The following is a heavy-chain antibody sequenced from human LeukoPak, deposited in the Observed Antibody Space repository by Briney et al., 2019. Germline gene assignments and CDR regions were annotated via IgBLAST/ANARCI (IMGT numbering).Heavy chain of an antibody. V-gene: IGHV4-59*01. Sequence: PSETLSLTCTVPGGSISSYYWSWIRQPPGKGLEWNGYIYYSGRTNYNPSLKSRVTISVDTSKNQFSLKLSSVTAADTAVYYCARARNYYDSSDYYYEGDAFDIWGQGTMVTVSS. CDR2: IYYSGRT. D-gene: IGHD3-22*01. CDR1: GGSISSYY. CDR3: ARARNYYDSSDYYYEGDAFDI. J-gene: IGHJ3*02.